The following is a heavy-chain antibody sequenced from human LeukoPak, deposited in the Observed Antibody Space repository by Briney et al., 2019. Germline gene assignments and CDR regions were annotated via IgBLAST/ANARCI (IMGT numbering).Heavy chain of an antibody. Sequence: PSETLSLTCAVYGGSFSGYYWSWIRQPPGKGLEWIGEINHSGSTNYNLSLKSRVTISVDTSKNQFSLKLSSVTAADTAVYYCARARGYDWSYYWGQGTLVTVSS. D-gene: IGHD5-12*01. J-gene: IGHJ4*02. CDR2: INHSGST. V-gene: IGHV4-34*01. CDR1: GGSFSGYY. CDR3: ARARGYDWSYY.